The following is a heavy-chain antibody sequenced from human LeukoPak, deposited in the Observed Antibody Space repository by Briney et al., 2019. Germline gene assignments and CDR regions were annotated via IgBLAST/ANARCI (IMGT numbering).Heavy chain of an antibody. Sequence: PSETLSLTCTVSGGSVSSYYWSWIRQPPGKGLEWIGYIYYTGSTNYNPSLKSRVTISVDTSKNQFSLRVSSVTAADTAVYYCARHLNNCGDDCYIFDYWGQGTLVTVSS. CDR3: ARHLNNCGDDCYIFDY. D-gene: IGHD2-21*01. CDR2: IYYTGST. CDR1: GGSVSSYY. V-gene: IGHV4-59*08. J-gene: IGHJ4*02.